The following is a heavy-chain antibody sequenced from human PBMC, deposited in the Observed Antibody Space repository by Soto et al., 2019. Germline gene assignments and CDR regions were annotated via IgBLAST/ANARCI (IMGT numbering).Heavy chain of an antibody. Sequence: ASVKVSCKASGYTFTSYGISWVRQAPGQGLEWMGWISAYNGNTNYAQKLQGRVTMTTDTSTSTAYMELRSLRSDDTAVYYCARDTDYYDSSGFGYWGQGTLVTVSS. J-gene: IGHJ4*02. D-gene: IGHD3-22*01. CDR3: ARDTDYYDSSGFGY. V-gene: IGHV1-18*01. CDR1: GYTFTSYG. CDR2: ISAYNGNT.